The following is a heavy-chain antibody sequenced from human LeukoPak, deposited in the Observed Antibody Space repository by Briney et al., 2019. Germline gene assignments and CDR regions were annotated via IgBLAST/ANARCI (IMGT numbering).Heavy chain of an antibody. Sequence: QAGRSLRLSCAASGFSFSSYGMSWVRQAPGKGLEWVAVIGDSGETTIYRDSVKGRLTISRDNSKNTLFLQMSGLRVEDMAVYYCAKGAPVGGTRRFDHWGQGTLVTVSS. CDR1: GFSFSSYG. J-gene: IGHJ5*02. CDR2: IGDSGETT. D-gene: IGHD1-26*01. CDR3: AKGAPVGGTRRFDH. V-gene: IGHV3-23*01.